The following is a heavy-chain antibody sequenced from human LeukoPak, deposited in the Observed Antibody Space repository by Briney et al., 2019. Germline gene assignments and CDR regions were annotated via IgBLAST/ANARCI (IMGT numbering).Heavy chain of an antibody. J-gene: IGHJ6*02. CDR1: GFTFSSYG. D-gene: IGHD2-2*02. CDR3: ARDRGYNGMDV. Sequence: GGSLRLSCAASGFTFSSYGMHWVRQAPGKGLEWVAFIRYDGSNKYYADSVKGRFTISRDNAKNPLYPQMNSLRAEDTAVYYCARDRGYNGMDVWGQGTTVTVSS. CDR2: IRYDGSNK. V-gene: IGHV3-30*02.